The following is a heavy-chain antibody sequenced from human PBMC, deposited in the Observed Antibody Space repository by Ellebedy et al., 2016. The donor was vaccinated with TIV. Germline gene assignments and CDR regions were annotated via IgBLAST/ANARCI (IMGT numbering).Heavy chain of an antibody. CDR2: IIAMFGTP. CDR3: AREQGGIQALTRGDYGRDV. D-gene: IGHD5-18*01. Sequence: AASVQVSCKASANTFSIHAIRWVRQGPGPGPEWLEGIIAMFGTPNYAQNFQGRVTITADESTSTTFMELRSLTSADTAVYYCAREQGGIQALTRGDYGRDVWGQGTRVAASS. CDR1: ANTFSIHA. J-gene: IGHJ6*02. V-gene: IGHV1-69*13.